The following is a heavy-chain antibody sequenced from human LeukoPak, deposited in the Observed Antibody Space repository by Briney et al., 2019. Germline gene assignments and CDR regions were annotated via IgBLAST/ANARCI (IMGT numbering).Heavy chain of an antibody. CDR1: GFTFSSYG. D-gene: IGHD6-19*01. J-gene: IGHJ5*02. CDR2: ISYDGSNK. Sequence: GGSLRLSCAASGFTFSSYGMHWVRQAPGKGLEWVAVISYDGSNKYYADSVKGRFTISRDNSKSTLYLQMNSLRAEDTAVYYCAKDRAYQWLVYWFDPWGQGTLVTVSS. V-gene: IGHV3-30*18. CDR3: AKDRAYQWLVYWFDP.